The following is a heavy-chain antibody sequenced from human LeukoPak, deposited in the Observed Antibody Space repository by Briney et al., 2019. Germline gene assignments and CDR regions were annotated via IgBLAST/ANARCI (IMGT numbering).Heavy chain of an antibody. V-gene: IGHV3-49*04. CDR1: GFTFGDYA. CDR2: IRSKAYGGTT. CDR3: TRSYVDTAMVFDY. D-gene: IGHD5-18*01. Sequence: GRSLRLSCTASGFTFGDYAMSWVRQAPGKGLERVGFIRSKAYGGTTEYAASVKGRFTISRDDSKSIAYLQMNSLKTEDTAVYYCTRSYVDTAMVFDYWGQGTLVTVSS. J-gene: IGHJ4*02.